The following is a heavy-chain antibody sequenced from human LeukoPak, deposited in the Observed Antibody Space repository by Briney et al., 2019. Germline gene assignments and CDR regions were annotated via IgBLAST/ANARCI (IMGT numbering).Heavy chain of an antibody. D-gene: IGHD3-22*01. V-gene: IGHV3-30*04. J-gene: IGHJ2*01. CDR1: GLTFSSYA. CDR3: ARSLYYYDSSGYSDWYFDL. CDR2: ISYDGRKK. Sequence: GRSLRLSCAASGLTFSSYAMHWVRQVPGKGLEWVAVISYDGRKKHYADSVKGRYTISRDNSKNTLYLQMNSLRVEDTAVYYCARSLYYYDSSGYSDWYFDLWGRGTLVTVSS.